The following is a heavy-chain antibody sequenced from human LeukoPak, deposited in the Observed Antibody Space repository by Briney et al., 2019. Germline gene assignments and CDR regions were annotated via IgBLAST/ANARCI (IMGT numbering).Heavy chain of an antibody. V-gene: IGHV4-39*07. CDR3: ARTIAVAGTGPSSFDY. J-gene: IGHJ4*02. Sequence: SETLSLTCTVSGGSISNSTYYWGWTRQPPGKGLEWIGSIYYSGSAYYNPSLKSRVTISVDTSKNQFSLKLSSVTAADTAVYYCARTIAVAGTGPSSFDYWGQGTLVTVSS. CDR2: IYYSGSA. CDR1: GGSISNSTYY. D-gene: IGHD6-19*01.